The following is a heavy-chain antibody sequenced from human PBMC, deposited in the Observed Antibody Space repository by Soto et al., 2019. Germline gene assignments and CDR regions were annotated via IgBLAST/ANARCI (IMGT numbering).Heavy chain of an antibody. V-gene: IGHV3-30*03. D-gene: IGHD5-12*01. Sequence: QVQLVESGGGVVQPGRSLRLSCAASGFTFSSYGMHWVRQAPGKGLEWVAVISYDGSNKYYADSVKGRFTISRDNSKNTLYLQMNSLRAEDTAVYYCARGLSRDGYNYGGDYWGQGTLVTVSS. CDR1: GFTFSSYG. J-gene: IGHJ4*02. CDR2: ISYDGSNK. CDR3: ARGLSRDGYNYGGDY.